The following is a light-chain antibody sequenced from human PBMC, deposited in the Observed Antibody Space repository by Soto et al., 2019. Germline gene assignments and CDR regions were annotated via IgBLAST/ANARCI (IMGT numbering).Light chain of an antibody. Sequence: QSALTQPPSASGSLGQSVTISCTGTSSDIGTYDYVSWYQQHPGKVPKLIIYEVNKRPSGVPDRFPGSKSGNTASLTVSGLQADDEADYYCNSYAGSDHIVVFGGGTKLTVL. CDR1: SSDIGTYDY. CDR2: EVN. V-gene: IGLV2-8*01. CDR3: NSYAGSDHIVV. J-gene: IGLJ2*01.